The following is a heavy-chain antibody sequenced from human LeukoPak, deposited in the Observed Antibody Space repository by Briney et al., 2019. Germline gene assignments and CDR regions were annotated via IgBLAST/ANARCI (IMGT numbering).Heavy chain of an antibody. J-gene: IGHJ3*02. CDR1: GFTFSSYG. CDR3: ARDSGNYLDAFDI. Sequence: GGSLRLSCAASGFTFSSYGMHWVRQAPGKGLEWVAFIRYDGSNKYYADSVKGRFTISRDNSKNTLYLQMNSLRAEDTAVYYCARDSGNYLDAFDIWGQGTMVTVSS. D-gene: IGHD1-7*01. V-gene: IGHV3-30*02. CDR2: IRYDGSNK.